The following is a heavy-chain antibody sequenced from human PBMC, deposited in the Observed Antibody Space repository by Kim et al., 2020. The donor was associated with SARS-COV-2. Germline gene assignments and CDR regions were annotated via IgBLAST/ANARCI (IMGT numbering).Heavy chain of an antibody. D-gene: IGHD2-2*01. CDR3: ARADEFRYCSSTSCLTVGYSYRY. CDR2: IYYSGST. Sequence: SETLSLTCTVSGGSISSYYWSWIRQPPGKGLEWIGYIYYSGSTNYNPSLKSRVTISVDTSKNQFSLKLSSVTAADTAVYYCARADEFRYCSSTSCLTVGYSYRYWGQGTLVTVSS. J-gene: IGHJ4*02. CDR1: GGSISSYY. V-gene: IGHV4-59*13.